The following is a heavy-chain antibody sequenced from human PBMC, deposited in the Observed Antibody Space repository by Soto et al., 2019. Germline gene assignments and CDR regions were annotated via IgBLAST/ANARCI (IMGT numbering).Heavy chain of an antibody. J-gene: IGHJ4*02. CDR3: AHSRWLRWSTGGYFDY. D-gene: IGHD3-22*01. CDR2: IYWDDDK. V-gene: IGHV2-5*02. Sequence: SGPTLVNPTQTLTLTCTFSGFSLSTSGVGVGWIRQPPGKALEWLALIYWDDDKRYSPSLKSRLTITKDTSKNQVVLTMTNIDPVDTATYYCAHSRWLRWSTGGYFDYWGQGTLVTVSS. CDR1: GFSLSTSGVG.